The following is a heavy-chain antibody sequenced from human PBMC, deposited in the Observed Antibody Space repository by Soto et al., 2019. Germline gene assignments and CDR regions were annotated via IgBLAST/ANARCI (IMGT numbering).Heavy chain of an antibody. D-gene: IGHD4-17*01. J-gene: IGHJ6*02. Sequence: EVQLVESGGGLVQPGGALKLSCAASGFTFSGSAIHWVRQASGKGLEWVGRIRSRADDYATAYAASVKGRFTISRDDSQNTAYLHMNSLKTEDTAVYYCTRWDSTVTILAYYYGMDVWGRGTTVTVSS. CDR1: GFTFSGSA. CDR2: IRSRADDYAT. CDR3: TRWDSTVTILAYYYGMDV. V-gene: IGHV3-73*01.